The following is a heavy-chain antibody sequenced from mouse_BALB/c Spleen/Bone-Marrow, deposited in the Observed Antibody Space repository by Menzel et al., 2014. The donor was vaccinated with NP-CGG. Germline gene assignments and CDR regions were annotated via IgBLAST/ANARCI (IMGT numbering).Heavy chain of an antibody. CDR2: ISSGDST. D-gene: IGHD3-2*02. Sequence: EVQVVESGGGLVKPGGSLKLSCAASGFTFSSYAMSWVRQTPEKRLEWVASISSGDSTYYPDSVKGRFTISRDNARNTLYLQMSSLRSEDTAMYYCARGGLRYFDVWGAGTTVTVSS. V-gene: IGHV5-6-5*01. CDR1: GFTFSSYA. CDR3: ARGGLRYFDV. J-gene: IGHJ1*01.